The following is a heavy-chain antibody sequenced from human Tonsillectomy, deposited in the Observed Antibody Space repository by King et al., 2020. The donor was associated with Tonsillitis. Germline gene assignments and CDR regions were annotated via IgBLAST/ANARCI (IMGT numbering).Heavy chain of an antibody. CDR1: GGSISSYY. Sequence: QLQESGPGLVKPSETLSLTCTVSGGSISSYYWSWIRQPPGKGLEWIGYIYYSGSTNYNPSLKSRVTISVDTSKNQFSLKLSFVTAADTAVYDWAREAPPVRVGVNAFDIWGQGTMVTGSS. J-gene: IGHJ3*02. D-gene: IGHD2-8*01. V-gene: IGHV4-59*01. CDR3: AREAPPVRVGVNAFDI. CDR2: IYYSGST.